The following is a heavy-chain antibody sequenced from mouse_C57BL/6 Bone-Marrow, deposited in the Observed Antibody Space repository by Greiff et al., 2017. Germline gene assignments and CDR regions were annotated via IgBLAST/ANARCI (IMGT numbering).Heavy chain of an antibody. J-gene: IGHJ1*03. CDR3: ASDYYGSSRSDF. D-gene: IGHD1-1*01. Sequence: EVQLQQSVAELVRPGASVKLSCTASGFNIKNTYMHWVKQRPEQGLEWIGRIDPANGNTKYDPKFQGKATITVDTSSNTAYLQLSSLTSEDTAIXYCASDYYGSSRSDFWGTGTTVTVSS. CDR2: IDPANGNT. V-gene: IGHV14-3*01. CDR1: GFNIKNTY.